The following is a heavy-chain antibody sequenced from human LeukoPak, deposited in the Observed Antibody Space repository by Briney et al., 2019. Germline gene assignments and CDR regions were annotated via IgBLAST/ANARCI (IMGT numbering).Heavy chain of an antibody. CDR1: GFTFSSYI. CDR2: ISSSSSYI. V-gene: IGHV3-21*01. D-gene: IGHD3-3*01. CDR3: ARDSPRGTIFGVVIQYYYMDV. J-gene: IGHJ6*03. Sequence: GGSLRLSCAASGFTFSSYIMNWVRQAPGKGLEWVSSISSSSSYIYYADSVKGRFTISRDNAKNSLYLQMNSLRAEDTAVYYCARDSPRGTIFGVVIQYYYMDVWGKGTTVTVSS.